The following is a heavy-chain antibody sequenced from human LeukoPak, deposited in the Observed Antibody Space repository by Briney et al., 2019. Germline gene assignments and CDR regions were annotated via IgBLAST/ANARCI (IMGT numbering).Heavy chain of an antibody. CDR3: AKDSYGSGSYLDY. CDR1: GFTFDDYA. J-gene: IGHJ4*02. V-gene: IGHV3-43*02. CDR2: ISGDGGST. Sequence: PGGSLRLSCAASGFTFDDYAMDWVRQAPGEGLEWVSLISGDGGSTYYADSVKGRFTISRDNSKKSLYLQMNSLRTEDTAFYYCAKDSYGSGSYLDYWGQGTLVTVSS. D-gene: IGHD3-10*01.